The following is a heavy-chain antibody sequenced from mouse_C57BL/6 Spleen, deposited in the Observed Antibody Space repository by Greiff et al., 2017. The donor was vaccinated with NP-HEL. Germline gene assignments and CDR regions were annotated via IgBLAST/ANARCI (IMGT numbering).Heavy chain of an antibody. CDR3: ARAHYYGSSHWYFDV. J-gene: IGHJ1*03. CDR1: GFTFSSSA. CDR2: ISDGGSYT. D-gene: IGHD1-1*01. Sequence: EVMLVESGGGLVKPGGSLKLSCAASGFTFSSSAMSWVRQTPEKRLEWVATISDGGSYTYYPDNVKGRFTISRDNAKNNLYLQMSHLKSEDTAMYYCARAHYYGSSHWYFDVWGTGTTVTVSS. V-gene: IGHV5-4*03.